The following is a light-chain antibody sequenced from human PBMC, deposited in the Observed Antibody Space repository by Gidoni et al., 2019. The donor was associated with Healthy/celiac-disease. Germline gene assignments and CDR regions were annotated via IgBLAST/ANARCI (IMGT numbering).Light chain of an antibody. J-gene: IGKJ4*01. V-gene: IGKV4-1*01. CDR1: QSVLYSSNNKNY. Sequence: DIVMTQSPDSLAVSLGERATINCKSSQSVLYSSNNKNYLAWYQQKPGQPPKLLIYWASTRESGVPDRFSSSGSGTDFTLTISSLQAEDVAVYYCQQYYSTPLTFXGXTKVEIK. CDR3: QQYYSTPLT. CDR2: WAS.